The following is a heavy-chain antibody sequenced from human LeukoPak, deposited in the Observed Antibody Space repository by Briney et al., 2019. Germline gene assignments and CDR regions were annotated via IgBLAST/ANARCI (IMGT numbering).Heavy chain of an antibody. CDR2: ISGDGGTT. CDR1: GFTFDDYS. D-gene: IGHD1-1*01. V-gene: IGHV3-43*02. CDR3: AKHNWNYDS. Sequence: GGSLRLSCAASGFTFDDYSMHWVRQAPGKGLEWVSLISGDGGTTYYADSVKGRFTISRDNSKNSLHLQMSSLRTEDTALYYCAKHNWNYDSWGQGTLVTVSS. J-gene: IGHJ5*01.